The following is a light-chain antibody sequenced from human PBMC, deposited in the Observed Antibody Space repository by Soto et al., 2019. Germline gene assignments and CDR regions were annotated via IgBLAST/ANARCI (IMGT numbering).Light chain of an antibody. CDR2: DAS. CDR1: QSVNRY. V-gene: IGKV3-20*01. Sequence: EIVLTQSPATLSLSPGERATLSCWASQSVNRYLVWYQQKPGQAPRLLIYDASTRATGIPARFSGSGSGTDFTLTISRLEPEDFAVYYCQQYGSSPPITFGQGTRLEIK. J-gene: IGKJ5*01. CDR3: QQYGSSPPIT.